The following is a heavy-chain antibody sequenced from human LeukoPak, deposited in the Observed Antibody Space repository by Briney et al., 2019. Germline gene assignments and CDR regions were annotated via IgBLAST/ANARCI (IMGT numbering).Heavy chain of an antibody. D-gene: IGHD6-19*01. CDR3: ARTAGYSSGWSHYYYYGMDV. Sequence: GRSLRLSCAAFGFTFSSYAMHWVRQAPGKGLEWVAVISYDGSNKYYADSVKGRFTISRDNSKNTLYLQMNSLRAEDTAVYYCARTAGYSSGWSHYYYYGMDVWGQGTTVTVSS. V-gene: IGHV3-30-3*01. CDR1: GFTFSSYA. CDR2: ISYDGSNK. J-gene: IGHJ6*02.